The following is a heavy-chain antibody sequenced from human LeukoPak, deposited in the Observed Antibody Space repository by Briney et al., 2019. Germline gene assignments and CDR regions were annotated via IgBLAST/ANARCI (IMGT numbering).Heavy chain of an antibody. Sequence: AASVKVSCKASGGTFSSYAISWVRQAPGQGLEWMGGIIPIFGTANYAQKFQGRVTITADESTSTAYMELSSLRSEDTAVYYCARDRDCSGGSCKGRFDPWGQGTLVTVSS. J-gene: IGHJ5*02. CDR1: GGTFSSYA. D-gene: IGHD2-15*01. CDR3: ARDRDCSGGSCKGRFDP. V-gene: IGHV1-69*13. CDR2: IIPIFGTA.